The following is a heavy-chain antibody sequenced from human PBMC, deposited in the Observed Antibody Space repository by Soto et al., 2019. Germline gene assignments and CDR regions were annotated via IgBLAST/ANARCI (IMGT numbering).Heavy chain of an antibody. CDR2: IYYSGST. J-gene: IGHJ5*02. D-gene: IGHD2-2*01. V-gene: IGHV4-30-4*01. CDR1: GGSISSGDYY. CDR3: ARGPWVGPKYQLPPGFDP. Sequence: SETLSLTCTVSGGSISSGDYYWSWIRQPPGKSLEWIGYIYYSGSTYYNPSLKSRVTISVDTSKNQFSLKLSSVTAADTAVYYCARGPWVGPKYQLPPGFDPWGQGTLVTVSS.